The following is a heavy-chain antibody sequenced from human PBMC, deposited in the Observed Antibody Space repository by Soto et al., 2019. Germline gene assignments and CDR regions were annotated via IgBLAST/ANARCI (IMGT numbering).Heavy chain of an antibody. CDR1: GFTFDDYA. D-gene: IGHD2-15*01. CDR2: ISWNSGSI. V-gene: IGHV3-9*01. CDR3: ARASRDIVVVVAATPDFDY. J-gene: IGHJ4*02. Sequence: VQLVESGGGLVQPGRSLRLSCAASGFTFDDYAMHWVRQAPGKGLEWVSGISWNSGSIGYADSVKGRFTISRDNAKNSLYLQMNSLRAEDTALYYCARASRDIVVVVAATPDFDYWGQGTLVTVSS.